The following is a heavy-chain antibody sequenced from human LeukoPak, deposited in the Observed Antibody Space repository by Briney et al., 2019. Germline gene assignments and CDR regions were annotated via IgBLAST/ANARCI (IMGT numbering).Heavy chain of an antibody. D-gene: IGHD6-13*01. J-gene: IGHJ4*02. Sequence: GGSLRLSCAASGFTFSSYAMHWVRQAPGKGLEWVSVFYAGGGTFYADSVKGRFTISRDNSENTLYLQMNSLRAEDTAVYYCARDKNPGIAADWGQGTLVTVSS. CDR1: GFTFSSYA. CDR3: ARDKNPGIAAD. CDR2: FYAGGGT. V-gene: IGHV3-53*01.